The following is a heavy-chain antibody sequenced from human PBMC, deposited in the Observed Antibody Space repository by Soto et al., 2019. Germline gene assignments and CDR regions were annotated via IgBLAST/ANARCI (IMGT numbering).Heavy chain of an antibody. J-gene: IGHJ4*02. CDR3: ARGLAYLSGGSCYGDYFDY. CDR1: GGTFSSYA. Sequence: QVQLVQSGAEVKKPGSSVKVSCKASGGTFSSYAISWVRQAPGQGLEWMGGIIPIFGTANYAQKFQGRVTITADESTSTASMELSSRRSEDTAVYYGARGLAYLSGGSCYGDYFDYWVPGSIVTV. CDR2: IIPIFGTA. V-gene: IGHV1-69*01. D-gene: IGHD2-15*01.